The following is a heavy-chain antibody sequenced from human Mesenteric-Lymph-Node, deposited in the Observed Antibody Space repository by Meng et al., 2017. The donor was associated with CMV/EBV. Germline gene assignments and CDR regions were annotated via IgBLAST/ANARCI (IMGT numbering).Heavy chain of an antibody. Sequence: GESLKISCAASGFTFSSYGMHWVRQAPGKGLEWVAFIRYDGSNKYYADSVKGRFTISRDNSKNTLYLQMNSLRAEDTAVYYCARSTLWGYCSSSSCSNAFDIWGQGTMVTVSS. D-gene: IGHD2-2*01. CDR2: IRYDGSNK. CDR3: ARSTLWGYCSSSSCSNAFDI. J-gene: IGHJ3*02. CDR1: GFTFSSYG. V-gene: IGHV3-30*02.